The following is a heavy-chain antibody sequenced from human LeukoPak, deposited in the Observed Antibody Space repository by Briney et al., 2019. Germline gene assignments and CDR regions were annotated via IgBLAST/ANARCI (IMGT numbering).Heavy chain of an antibody. Sequence: GGSLRLSCAASGFTFSSYAMHWVRQAPGKGLEWVAVISYDGSNKYYADSVKGRFTISRGNSKNTLHLQMNSLRAEDTAVYYCARVLMGVVVVINAFDIWGQGTMVTVSS. CDR2: ISYDGSNK. J-gene: IGHJ3*02. D-gene: IGHD3-22*01. CDR1: GFTFSSYA. CDR3: ARVLMGVVVVINAFDI. V-gene: IGHV3-30-3*01.